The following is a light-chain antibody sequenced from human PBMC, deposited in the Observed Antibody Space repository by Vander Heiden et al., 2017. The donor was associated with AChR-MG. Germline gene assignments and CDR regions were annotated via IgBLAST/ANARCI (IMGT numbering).Light chain of an antibody. J-gene: IGKJ4*01. V-gene: IGKV2-29*02. CDR2: EVS. CDR1: QSLLHSSGKTY. Sequence: TVLTQTPPSLSVTPGQPASISCKSSQSLLHSSGKTYLYWYLQRPGQPPQLLMYEVSSRFSGVPERFSGSGSGTDFTLKISRVEAEDVGVYYCMQGIYLPLTFGGGTKVEIK. CDR3: MQGIYLPLT.